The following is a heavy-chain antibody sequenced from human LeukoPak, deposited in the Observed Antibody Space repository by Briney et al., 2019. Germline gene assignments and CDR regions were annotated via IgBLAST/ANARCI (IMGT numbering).Heavy chain of an antibody. CDR1: GFTFSTYG. J-gene: IGHJ4*02. Sequence: GGPLRLSCAASGFTFSTYGMHWVRQAPGKGLEWVALIWYDGSNKYYADSVKGRFTISRDNSKNTLYLQMNSLRVEDTAVYYCARSVSGSYFDYWGQGTLVTVSS. CDR3: ARSVSGSYFDY. V-gene: IGHV3-33*01. CDR2: IWYDGSNK. D-gene: IGHD1-26*01.